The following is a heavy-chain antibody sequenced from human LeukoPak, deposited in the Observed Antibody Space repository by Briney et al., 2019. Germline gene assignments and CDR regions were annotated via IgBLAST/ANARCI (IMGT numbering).Heavy chain of an antibody. CDR1: GGSFSGYY. J-gene: IGHJ4*02. CDR3: ARGRGWLQFPFDY. CDR2: INHSGST. V-gene: IGHV4-34*01. D-gene: IGHD5-24*01. Sequence: PSETLSLTCAVYGGSFSGYYWSWIRQPPGKGLEWIGEINHSGSTNYNPSLKSRVTISVDTSKNQFSLKLSSVTAADTAVYYCARGRGWLQFPFDYWGQGTLVTVSS.